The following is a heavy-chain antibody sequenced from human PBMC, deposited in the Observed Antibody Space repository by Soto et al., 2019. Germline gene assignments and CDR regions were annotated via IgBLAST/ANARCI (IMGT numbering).Heavy chain of an antibody. CDR2: IYYSGST. V-gene: IGHV4-59*01. D-gene: IGHD3-3*01. CDR1: GGSISSYY. J-gene: IGHJ5*02. Sequence: SETLSLTCTVSGGSISSYYWSWIRQPPGKGLEWIGYIYYSGSTNYNPSLKSRVTISVDTSKNQFSLKLSSVTAADTAVYYCARALPASRITIFGVVNLYWFVPWGQGTLVTVSS. CDR3: ARALPASRITIFGVVNLYWFVP.